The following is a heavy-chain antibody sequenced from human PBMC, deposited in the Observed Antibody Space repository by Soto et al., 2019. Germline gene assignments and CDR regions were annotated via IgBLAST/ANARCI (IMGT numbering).Heavy chain of an antibody. D-gene: IGHD2-2*01. V-gene: IGHV1-46*01. CDR3: ASPQTASHYYYGVAV. J-gene: IGHJ6*02. CDR1: GYTFTSYY. CDR2: INPSGTTT. Sequence: QVQLVQSGAEVKKPGASVKVSCKASGYTFTSYYMHWVRQAPGQGLEWMGIINPSGTTTDYAQKFQGRVTMTRDTSTGTYYMKLTSLRSEDTAVYFCASPQTASHYYYGVAVGGQGPTATVSS.